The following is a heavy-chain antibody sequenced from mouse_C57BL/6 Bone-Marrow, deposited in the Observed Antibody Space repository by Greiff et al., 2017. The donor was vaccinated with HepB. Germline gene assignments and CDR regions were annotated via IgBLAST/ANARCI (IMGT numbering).Heavy chain of an antibody. CDR3: ARQSYGNYFKLFAY. CDR1: GFTFSSYG. CDR2: ISSGGSYT. V-gene: IGHV5-6*02. D-gene: IGHD2-1*01. J-gene: IGHJ3*01. Sequence: DVMLVESGGDLVKPGGSLKLSCAASGFTFSSYGMSWVRQTPDKRLEWVATISSGGSYTYYPDSVKGRFTISRDNAKNTLYLQMSSLKSEHTAMYYCARQSYGNYFKLFAYWGQGTLVTVSA.